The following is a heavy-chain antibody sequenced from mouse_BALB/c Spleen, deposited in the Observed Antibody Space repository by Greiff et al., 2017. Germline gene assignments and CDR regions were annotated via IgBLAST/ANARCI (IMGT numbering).Heavy chain of an antibody. D-gene: IGHD2-1*01. J-gene: IGHJ4*01. CDR1: GFTFSSYG. CDR2: INSNGGST. CDR3: GGNYGYYAMDY. V-gene: IGHV5-6-3*01. Sequence: EVQLVESGGGLVQPGGSLKLSCAASGFTFSSYGMSWVRQTPDKRLELVATINSNGGSTYYPDSVKGRFTISRDNAKNTLYLQMSSLKSEDTAMYYCGGNYGYYAMDYWGQGTSVTVSS.